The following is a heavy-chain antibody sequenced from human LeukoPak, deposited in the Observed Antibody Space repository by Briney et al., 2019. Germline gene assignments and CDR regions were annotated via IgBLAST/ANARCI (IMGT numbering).Heavy chain of an antibody. D-gene: IGHD2-15*01. Sequence: PSETLSLTCTVSGGSISSYYWSWIRQPPGKGLEWIGSIYHSGSTYYNPPLKSRVTISVDTSKNQFSLKLSSVTAADTAVYYCARGSSPEYCSGGSCWNYFDYWGQGTLVTVSS. J-gene: IGHJ4*02. V-gene: IGHV4-38-2*02. CDR1: GGSISSYY. CDR3: ARGSSPEYCSGGSCWNYFDY. CDR2: IYHSGST.